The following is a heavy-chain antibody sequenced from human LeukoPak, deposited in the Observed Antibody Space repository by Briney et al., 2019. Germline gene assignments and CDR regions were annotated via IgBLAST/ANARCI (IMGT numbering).Heavy chain of an antibody. CDR3: AKNGRSTGYSSDMDV. V-gene: IGHV3-30*18. CDR1: GFTFSSYG. D-gene: IGHD6-19*01. CDR2: ISYDGSNK. J-gene: IGHJ6*03. Sequence: GGSLRLSCAASGFTFSSYGMHWVRQAPGKGPEWVAVISYDGSNKYYADSVKGRFTISRDNSKNTLYLQMNSLRAEDTAVYYCAKNGRSTGYSSDMDVWGKGTTVTISS.